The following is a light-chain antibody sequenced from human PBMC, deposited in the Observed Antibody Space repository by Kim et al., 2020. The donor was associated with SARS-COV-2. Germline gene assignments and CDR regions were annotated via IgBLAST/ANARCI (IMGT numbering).Light chain of an antibody. Sequence: EIVLTQSPGTLSLSPGERATLSCRASQSVSSSYLAWYQQKPGQAPRLLIYGASIRATGIPDRFSGSGSGTDFTLTISRLEPEDFAVYYCQQYGSAPRTFGGGTKVDIK. CDR2: GAS. J-gene: IGKJ4*01. CDR3: QQYGSAPRT. CDR1: QSVSSSY. V-gene: IGKV3-20*01.